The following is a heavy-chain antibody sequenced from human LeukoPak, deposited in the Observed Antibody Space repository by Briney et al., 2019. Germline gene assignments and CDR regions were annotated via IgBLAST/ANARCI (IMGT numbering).Heavy chain of an antibody. Sequence: SETLSLTCTVSGGTISSGGYYWSWIRQHPGKGLEWIGYIYYSGSTYYNPSLMSRVTISVDTSKNQLSLKLSSVTAADTAVYYCAREALQDCGGDCYPTLFDYWGQGTLVTVSS. J-gene: IGHJ4*02. CDR2: IYYSGST. CDR3: AREALQDCGGDCYPTLFDY. V-gene: IGHV4-31*03. CDR1: GGTISSGGYY. D-gene: IGHD2-21*02.